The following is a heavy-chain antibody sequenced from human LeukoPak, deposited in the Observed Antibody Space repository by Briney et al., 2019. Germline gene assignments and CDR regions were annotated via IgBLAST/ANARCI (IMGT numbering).Heavy chain of an antibody. D-gene: IGHD6-13*01. CDR2: IYHSGST. Sequence: SGTLSLTCAVSSGSISSSNWWRWVRQPPGKGLEWIGEIYHSGSTNYNPSLKSRVTISVDKSKNQFSLKLSSVTAADTAVYYCAGGAYGSSWYGAFDIWGQGTMVTVSS. CDR1: SGSISSSNW. J-gene: IGHJ3*02. CDR3: AGGAYGSSWYGAFDI. V-gene: IGHV4-4*02.